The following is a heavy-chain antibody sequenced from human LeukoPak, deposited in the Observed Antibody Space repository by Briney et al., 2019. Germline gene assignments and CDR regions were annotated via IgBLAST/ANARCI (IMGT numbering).Heavy chain of an antibody. CDR3: ATHSSTYYWFDY. J-gene: IGHJ4*02. Sequence: SETLSLTCTVSGGPISSNSYYWGWIRQPPGKGLEWIGTIYYSGSTYYNPSLKSRVTISVDTSKNQFSLKLSSVTAADTAVYYCATHSSTYYWFDYWGQGTLVTVSS. CDR2: IYYSGST. CDR1: GGPISSNSYY. D-gene: IGHD3-22*01. V-gene: IGHV4-39*01.